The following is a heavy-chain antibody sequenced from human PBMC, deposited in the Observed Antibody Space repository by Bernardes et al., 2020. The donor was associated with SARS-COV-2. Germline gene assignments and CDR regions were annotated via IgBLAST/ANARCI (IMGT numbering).Heavy chain of an antibody. V-gene: IGHV1-2*02. CDR3: TSALYCVMTNCYPSGGSFQH. D-gene: IGHD2-15*01. CDR1: GYTFTDYY. J-gene: IGHJ1*01. Sequence: ASVKVSCKASGYTFTDYYMHWVRQAPGRGLEWMGWVNPKSGDTDFAQKFQGRVTMTRDTSNTTAYMELAGLTSDDTAVYYCTSALYCVMTNCYPSGGSFQHWGQGTLVTVSS. CDR2: VNPKSGDT.